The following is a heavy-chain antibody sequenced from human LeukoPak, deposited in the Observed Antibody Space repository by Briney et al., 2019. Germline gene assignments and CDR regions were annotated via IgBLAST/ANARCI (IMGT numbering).Heavy chain of an antibody. J-gene: IGHJ4*02. Sequence: SETLSLTCTVSGGSISSSPYYWGWVRQPPGKGLEWIGSIYYSGNTYYNPSLKSRATISVDTSKNQFSLKVNSVTAADTAVYYCARDFLGAGTVGATSGYWGQGTLVTVSS. CDR2: IYYSGNT. CDR1: GGSISSSPYY. CDR3: ARDFLGAGTVGATSGY. V-gene: IGHV4-39*02. D-gene: IGHD1-26*01.